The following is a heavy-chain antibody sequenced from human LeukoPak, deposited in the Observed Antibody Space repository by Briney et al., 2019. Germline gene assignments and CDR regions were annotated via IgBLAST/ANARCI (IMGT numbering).Heavy chain of an antibody. CDR2: ISSSGSTI. CDR3: AREDSWANGFDI. V-gene: IGHV3-11*04. D-gene: IGHD6-13*01. CDR1: GFTFSDYY. Sequence: GRSVRPSCAASGFTFSDYYMSWNRPAPGRGLEWVSYISSSGSTIYYADSVKGRFTISRDNAKNSLYLQMNSLRAEDTAVYYCAREDSWANGFDIWGQGTMVTVSS. J-gene: IGHJ3*02.